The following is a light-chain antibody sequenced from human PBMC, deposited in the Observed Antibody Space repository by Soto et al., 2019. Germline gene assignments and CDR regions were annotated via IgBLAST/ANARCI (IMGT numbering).Light chain of an antibody. CDR2: EVS. V-gene: IGLV2-8*01. CDR1: NSDVGGYNY. CDR3: SSYAGSNWYV. Sequence: QSALTQPPSASGSPGQSVTISCTGTNSDVGGYNYVSWYQQYPGKAPRLTIYEVSERPSGVPDRFSGSKSGNTASLTVSGLQTADEADYYCSSYAGSNWYVFGTGTKVTVL. J-gene: IGLJ1*01.